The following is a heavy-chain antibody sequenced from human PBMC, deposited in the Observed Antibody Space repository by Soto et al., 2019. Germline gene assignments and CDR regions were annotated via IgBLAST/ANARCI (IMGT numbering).Heavy chain of an antibody. J-gene: IGHJ4*02. D-gene: IGHD3-10*01. CDR3: ARDYYASGSHDY. Sequence: GGSLRLSCVASGFSFNSYWMSWVRQAPGKGLEWVANIKQDGSDKYYVDSVKGRFTISRDNAKNSLYLQMNSLRAEDTAVYYCARDYYASGSHDYWGQGTLVTVSS. V-gene: IGHV3-7*01. CDR1: GFSFNSYW. CDR2: IKQDGSDK.